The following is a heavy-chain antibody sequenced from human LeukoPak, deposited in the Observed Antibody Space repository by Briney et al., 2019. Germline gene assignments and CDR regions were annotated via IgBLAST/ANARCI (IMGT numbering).Heavy chain of an antibody. V-gene: IGHV3-23*01. J-gene: IGHJ4*02. D-gene: IGHD3-22*01. CDR2: IRDDGT. Sequence: GGSLRLSCAASGFTLSSCAMSWVRQAPGRGLEWVSAIRDDGTWYADSAKGRFTISRDNSKNTLYLQMNSLRAEDTAVYYCAKLPSSGYYYAHFDYWGQGTLVTVSS. CDR1: GFTLSSCA. CDR3: AKLPSSGYYYAHFDY.